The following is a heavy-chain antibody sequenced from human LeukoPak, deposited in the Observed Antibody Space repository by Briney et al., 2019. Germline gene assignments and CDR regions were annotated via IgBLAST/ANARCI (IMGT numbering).Heavy chain of an antibody. CDR2: ISSSGSTL. Sequence: GGSLRLSCVAYGFNFRDYSMNWVRQAPGKGLEWVSYISSSGSTLYYADSVKGRITISRDNAKNSLYLQMNSLRAEDTAVYYCARRRYNWNAIDYWGQGTLVTVSS. CDR1: GFNFRDYS. V-gene: IGHV3-48*04. J-gene: IGHJ4*02. CDR3: ARRRYNWNAIDY. D-gene: IGHD1-20*01.